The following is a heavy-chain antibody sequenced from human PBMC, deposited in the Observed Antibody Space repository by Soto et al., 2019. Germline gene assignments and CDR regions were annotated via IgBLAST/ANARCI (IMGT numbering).Heavy chain of an antibody. J-gene: IGHJ3*02. V-gene: IGHV5-51*01. Sequence: GESLKISCKGSGDSLSNYWIAWVRQMPGKGLEWMGIIYPDDSDTRYSPSFRGQVTISADKSTTTAYLQWSSLKASDTAVYYCAREASIAVAIEAFDIWGQGTMVTVSS. D-gene: IGHD6-19*01. CDR2: IYPDDSDT. CDR3: AREASIAVAIEAFDI. CDR1: GDSLSNYW.